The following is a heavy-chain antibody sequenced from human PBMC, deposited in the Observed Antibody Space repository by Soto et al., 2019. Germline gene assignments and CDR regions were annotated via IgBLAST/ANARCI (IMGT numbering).Heavy chain of an antibody. CDR1: GGTFSSYA. CDR3: ARDGAEYYYDSSGYYDY. CDR2: IIPIFGTA. J-gene: IGHJ4*02. V-gene: IGHV1-69*13. D-gene: IGHD3-22*01. Sequence: SVKVSCKASGGTFSSYAISWVRQAPGQGLEWMGGIIPIFGTANYAQKFQGRVTITADESTSTAYMELSSLRSEDTAVYYCARDGAEYYYDSSGYYDYWGQGTLVTVSS.